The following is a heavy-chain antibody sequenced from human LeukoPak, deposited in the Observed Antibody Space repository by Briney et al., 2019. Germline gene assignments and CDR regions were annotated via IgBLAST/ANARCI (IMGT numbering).Heavy chain of an antibody. V-gene: IGHV3-7*03. CDR2: IKQDGSEK. Sequence: GGSLRLSCAASGFTFSSYWMSWVRQAPGKGLEWVANIKQDGSEKYYVDSVKGRFTISRDNAKNALCLQMNSLRAEDPAVYYCARYSGSYEVNYYYYYGMGVWGQGTTATVSS. D-gene: IGHD1-26*01. CDR1: GFTFSSYW. J-gene: IGHJ6*02. CDR3: ARYSGSYEVNYYYYYGMGV.